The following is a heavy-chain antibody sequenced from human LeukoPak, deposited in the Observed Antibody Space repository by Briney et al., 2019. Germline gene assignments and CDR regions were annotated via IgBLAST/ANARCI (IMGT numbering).Heavy chain of an antibody. CDR3: ARSLPPGYYDSSGSDAFDI. V-gene: IGHV2-70*11. CDR2: IDWDDDI. J-gene: IGHJ3*02. D-gene: IGHD3-22*01. Sequence: SGPALVKPTQPLTLTCTFSGFSLSTSGMCVSWIRQPPGQALEWLARIDWDDDIYYSTPLKTRLTISKDTSKNQVVLTMTNMDPVDTATYYCARSLPPGYYDSSGSDAFDIWGQGTMVTVSS. CDR1: GFSLSTSGMC.